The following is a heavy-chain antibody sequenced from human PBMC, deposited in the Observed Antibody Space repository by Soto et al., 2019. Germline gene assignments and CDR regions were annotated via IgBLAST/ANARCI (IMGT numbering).Heavy chain of an antibody. J-gene: IGHJ6*02. V-gene: IGHV3-64D*06. D-gene: IGHD6-13*01. CDR2: ISSHGGST. Sequence: PGGSLRLSCSASGFTISSYAMHWVRQAPGKGLAYVSAISSHGGSTYYADSVKGRFTISRDNSKNTLYLQMSSLRAEDTAVYYCVKEWIAAHYYYGMDVWGQGTTVTVSS. CDR3: VKEWIAAHYYYGMDV. CDR1: GFTISSYA.